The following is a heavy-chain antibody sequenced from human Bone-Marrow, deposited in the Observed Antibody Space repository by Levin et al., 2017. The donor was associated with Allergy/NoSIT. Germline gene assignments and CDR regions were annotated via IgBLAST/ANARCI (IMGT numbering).Heavy chain of an antibody. Sequence: GGSLRLSCAASGFAFSNYALIWVRQTPEKGLEWVSAIRGNGHSTSYADSVKARFTISRDNSRNTLYLQMTSLRAEDTAVYYCGKDPNGDYVGAFDMWGQGTMVTVSS. V-gene: IGHV3-23*01. D-gene: IGHD4-17*01. J-gene: IGHJ3*02. CDR2: IRGNGHST. CDR1: GFAFSNYA. CDR3: GKDPNGDYVGAFDM.